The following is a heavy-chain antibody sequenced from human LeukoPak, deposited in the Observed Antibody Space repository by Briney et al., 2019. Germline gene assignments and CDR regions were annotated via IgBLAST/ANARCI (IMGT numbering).Heavy chain of an antibody. D-gene: IGHD2-2*02. CDR2: ISGSGGYT. J-gene: IGHJ3*02. CDR1: GFTFSSYA. CDR3: ARDVYQLLLYPISSALDI. V-gene: IGHV3-23*01. Sequence: PGGSLRLSCAASGFTFSSYAMSWVRQAPGKGLEWVSAISGSGGYTYYADSVKGRFTISRDNSKNTLYLQMNSLRAEDTAVYYCARDVYQLLLYPISSALDIWGQGTMVTVSS.